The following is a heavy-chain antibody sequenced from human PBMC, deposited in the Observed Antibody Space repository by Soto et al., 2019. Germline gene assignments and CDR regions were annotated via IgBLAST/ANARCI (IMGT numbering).Heavy chain of an antibody. J-gene: IGHJ2*01. CDR3: ARGNHRRLQLWYFDL. V-gene: IGHV1-69*13. CDR1: GGSFSSYP. CDR2: IIPIFGTA. Sequence: QVQLVQSGAEVKKPGSSVTVSCKASGGSFSSYPIRWVRQAPGQGLEWMGGIIPIFGTANYAQKFQGRVTITADESTSTAYMELSSLRSEDTAVYYCARGNHRRLQLWYFDLWGRGTLVTVSS. D-gene: IGHD6-25*01.